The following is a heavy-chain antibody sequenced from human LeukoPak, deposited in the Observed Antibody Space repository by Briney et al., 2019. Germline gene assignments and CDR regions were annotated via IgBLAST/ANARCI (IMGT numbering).Heavy chain of an antibody. CDR1: GGTFSSYA. V-gene: IGHV1-69*13. CDR3: ARGVLQDAFDI. Sequence: ASVKVSCKASGGTFSSYAISWVRQAPGQGLEWMGGIIPTFGTANYAQKFQGGVTITADESTSTAYMELSSLRSEDTAVYYCARGVLQDAFDIWGQGTMVTVSS. D-gene: IGHD2-8*01. CDR2: IIPTFGTA. J-gene: IGHJ3*02.